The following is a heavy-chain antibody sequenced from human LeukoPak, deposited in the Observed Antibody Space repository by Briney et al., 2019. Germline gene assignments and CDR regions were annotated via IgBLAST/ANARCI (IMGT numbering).Heavy chain of an antibody. CDR3: AKDRGSLTGGNSGFDY. Sequence: GGSLRLSCAASGFTFDDYAMHWVRQAPGKGLEWVSGISWNSGSIGYADSVKGRFTISRDNAKNSLYLQMNSLRAEDTALYYCAKDRGSLTGGNSGFDYWGQGTLVTVSS. CDR2: ISWNSGSI. J-gene: IGHJ4*02. CDR1: GFTFDDYA. V-gene: IGHV3-9*01. D-gene: IGHD4-23*01.